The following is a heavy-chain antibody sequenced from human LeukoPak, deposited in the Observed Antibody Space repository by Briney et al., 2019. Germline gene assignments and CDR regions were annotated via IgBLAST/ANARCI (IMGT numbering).Heavy chain of an antibody. D-gene: IGHD1-1*01. CDR3: ARLRWSQLGYFDY. J-gene: IGHJ4*02. Sequence: SETLSLTCTVSGGSISSSSYYWGWIRQPPGKGLEWIGSIYYSGSTYHNPSLKSRVTISVDTSKNQFSLKLSSVTAADTAVYYCARLRWSQLGYFDYWGQGTLVTVSS. CDR1: GGSISSSSYY. CDR2: IYYSGST. V-gene: IGHV4-39*01.